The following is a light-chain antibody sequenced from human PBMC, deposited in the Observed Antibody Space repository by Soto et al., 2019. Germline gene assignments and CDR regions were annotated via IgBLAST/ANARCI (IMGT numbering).Light chain of an antibody. J-gene: IGLJ1*01. CDR2: EDS. CDR3: SSYAGENNFV. V-gene: IGLV2-8*01. CDR1: SSDGGGYNS. Sequence: QSVLTQPPSASGSSGQSVTISCTGTSSDGGGYNSVSWYQQYPGTVPKLIIYEDSKRPSGVPDRFSGSKSGTTASLTVSGLHADDEADYYWSSYAGENNFVFGPGTKLTVL.